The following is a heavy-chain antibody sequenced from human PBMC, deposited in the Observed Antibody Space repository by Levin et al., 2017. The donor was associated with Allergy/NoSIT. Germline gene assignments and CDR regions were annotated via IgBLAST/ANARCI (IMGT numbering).Heavy chain of an antibody. CDR2: ISAYNGNT. Sequence: PGGSLRLSCKASGFTFTSYGFSWVRQAPGQGLEWMGWISAYNGNTNYAQNLQGRVTMTTDTSTSTVYMELGSLRSDDTAVYYCARGGSSSPYGMDVWGQGTTVTVSS. CDR3: ARGGSSSPYGMDV. CDR1: GFTFTSYG. J-gene: IGHJ6*02. V-gene: IGHV1-18*01. D-gene: IGHD2-2*01.